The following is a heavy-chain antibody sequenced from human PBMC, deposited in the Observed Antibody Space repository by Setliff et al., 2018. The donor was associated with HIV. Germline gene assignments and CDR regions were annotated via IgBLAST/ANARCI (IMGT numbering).Heavy chain of an antibody. CDR3: ARVRLRVPPSIFDY. Sequence: PGGSLRLSCAASGFTLSSYWMSWVRQAPAKGLEWIGEIYHSGIVNYNPSLQSRVTISTDTSKNQFSLRLNSVTVADTAVYYCARVRLRVPPSIFDYWGMGSLVTVSS. CDR1: GFTLSSYW. CDR2: IYHSGIV. J-gene: IGHJ4*02. D-gene: IGHD2-2*01. V-gene: IGHV4-4*02.